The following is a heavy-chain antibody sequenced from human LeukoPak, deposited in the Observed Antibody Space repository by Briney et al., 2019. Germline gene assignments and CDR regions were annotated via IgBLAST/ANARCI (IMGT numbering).Heavy chain of an antibody. J-gene: IGHJ5*02. Sequence: GESLKISCKGSGYSFTSYWIGWVRQLPGKGLEWMGIIYPGDSDTRYSPSFQGQVTISADKSISTAYLQWSSLKASDTAMYYCARHYEAVYSSTENWFDPWGQGTLVTVSS. D-gene: IGHD6-13*01. V-gene: IGHV5-51*01. CDR3: ARHYEAVYSSTENWFDP. CDR2: IYPGDSDT. CDR1: GYSFTSYW.